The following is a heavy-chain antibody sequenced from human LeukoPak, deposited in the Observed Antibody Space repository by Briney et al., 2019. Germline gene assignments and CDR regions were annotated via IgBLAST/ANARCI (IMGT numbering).Heavy chain of an antibody. V-gene: IGHV4-34*01. D-gene: IGHD3-10*01. Sequence: SETLSLTCAVYGGSFSGYYWSWIRQPPGKGLEWIGEINHSGSTNYNPSLKSRVTISVDTSKNQFSLKLSSVTAADTAAYYCARGCGSGSSYFDYWGQGTLVTVSS. J-gene: IGHJ4*02. CDR1: GGSFSGYY. CDR2: INHSGST. CDR3: ARGCGSGSSYFDY.